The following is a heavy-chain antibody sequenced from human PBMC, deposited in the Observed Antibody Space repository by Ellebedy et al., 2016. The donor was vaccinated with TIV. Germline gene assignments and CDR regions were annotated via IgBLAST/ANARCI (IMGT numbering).Heavy chain of an antibody. J-gene: IGHJ6*02. V-gene: IGHV3-30*14. CDR1: GFTFSNYA. Sequence: GGSLRLXXAASGFTFSNYAMHWVRQAPGKGLEWVAIISYDGNHTYYAGSLKGRFTISRDNSKNTLYLQMSSLRVEDTAIYFCVKGCGSYRYNGMDVWGQGTTVTVSS. D-gene: IGHD1-26*01. CDR3: VKGCGSYRYNGMDV. CDR2: ISYDGNHT.